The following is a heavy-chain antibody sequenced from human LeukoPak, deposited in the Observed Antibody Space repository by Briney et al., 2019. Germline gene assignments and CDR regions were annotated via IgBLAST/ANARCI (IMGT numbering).Heavy chain of an antibody. V-gene: IGHV4-34*01. CDR3: ARLRYMPSLSDFDY. J-gene: IGHJ4*02. CDR1: GGSFSGYY. Sequence: KSSETLSLTCAVYGGSFSGYYWSWIRQPPGKGLEWIGEINHSGSTNYNPSLKSRVTISVDTSKNQFSLKLSSVTAADTAVYYCARLRYMPSLSDFDYWGQGTLVTVSS. CDR2: INHSGST. D-gene: IGHD2-2*01.